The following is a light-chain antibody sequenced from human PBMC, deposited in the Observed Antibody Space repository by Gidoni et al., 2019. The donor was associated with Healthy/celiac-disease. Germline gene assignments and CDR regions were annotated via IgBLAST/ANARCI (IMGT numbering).Light chain of an antibody. CDR1: QSISSY. CDR3: QQSYSTPPT. CDR2: AAS. Sequence: DIQMTQSPSSLSASVGDRVTITCRASQSISSYLNWYQQKPGKAPKLLIYAASSLQSGVPSRFSGSGSGTDFTLTIGSLQPEDFATYYCQQSYSTPPTFXQXTKLEIK. J-gene: IGKJ2*01. V-gene: IGKV1-39*01.